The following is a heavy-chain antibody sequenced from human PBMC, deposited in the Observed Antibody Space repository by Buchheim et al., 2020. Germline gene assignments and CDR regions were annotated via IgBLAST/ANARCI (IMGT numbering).Heavy chain of an antibody. J-gene: IGHJ6*02. D-gene: IGHD4-17*01. CDR3: ASRYGDYYYAMDV. V-gene: IGHV3-74*01. CDR1: GFTFSSFW. CDR2: IKTDGSGT. Sequence: EVQLVESGGGLVQPGGSLRLSCAASGFTFSSFWMHWVRQAPGEGLVWVSRIKTDGSGTSYADSVKGRFAISRDSAKNTLYLQMSSLRADDSAVYYCASRYGDYYYAMDVWGQGTT.